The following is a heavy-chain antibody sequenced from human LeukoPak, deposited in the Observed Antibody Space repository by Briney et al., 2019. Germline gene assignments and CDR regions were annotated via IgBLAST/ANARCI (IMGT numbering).Heavy chain of an antibody. Sequence: SETLSLTCTVSGGSISSSYWSWIRQPAGKGLEWIGRIHTSGSTNYNPSLKSRVTMSVDTSKSQFSVKLSSVTAADTAVYYCARSQVWVYDYVRGSPQPTFDNWGQGILVTVSS. J-gene: IGHJ4*02. V-gene: IGHV4-4*07. CDR3: ARSQVWVYDYVRGSPQPTFDN. D-gene: IGHD3-16*01. CDR2: IHTSGST. CDR1: GGSISSSY.